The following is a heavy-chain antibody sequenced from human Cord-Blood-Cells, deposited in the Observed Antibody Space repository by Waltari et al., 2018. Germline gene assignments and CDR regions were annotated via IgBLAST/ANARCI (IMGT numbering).Heavy chain of an antibody. D-gene: IGHD6-6*01. CDR3: ARGGKGSSSDFDY. J-gene: IGHJ4*02. CDR1: GFTFSSYA. V-gene: IGHV3-30-3*01. CDR2: ISYDGSNK. Sequence: QVQLVESGGGVVQPGRSLRLSCAASGFTFSSYAMHWVRQAPGKGLEGVAVISYDGSNKYYADSVKGRFTISRDNSKNTLYLQMNSLRAEDTAVYYCARGGKGSSSDFDYWGQGTLVTVSS.